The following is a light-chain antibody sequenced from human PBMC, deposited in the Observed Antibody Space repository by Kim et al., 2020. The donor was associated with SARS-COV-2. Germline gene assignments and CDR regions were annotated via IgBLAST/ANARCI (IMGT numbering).Light chain of an antibody. V-gene: IGKV1-39*01. CDR3: QQSHNTPPT. CDR2: AAS. J-gene: IGKJ4*01. CDR1: QSIRSY. Sequence: ASVGDRVTITCRASQSIRSYLNWYQQKPGKAPTLLIYAASSLQSGVPSRFSGSGSGTDFTLTISSLQPEDFATYYCQQSHNTPPTFGGGTKVDIK.